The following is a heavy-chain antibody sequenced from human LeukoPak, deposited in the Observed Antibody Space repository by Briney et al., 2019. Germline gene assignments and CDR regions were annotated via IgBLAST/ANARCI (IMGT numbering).Heavy chain of an antibody. V-gene: IGHV7-4-1*02. D-gene: IGHD3-9*01. J-gene: IGHJ3*02. CDR1: GYTFTNYA. CDR2: INTNTGNP. CDR3: ARGYVLRYFGWLLGNAFDI. Sequence: ASVKVSCKASGYTFTNYAMNWVRQAPGQGLEWMGWINTNTGNPTYAQGFTGRFVFSLDTSVSTAYLQISSLKAEDTAVYYCARGYVLRYFGWLLGNAFDIWGQGTTVTVSS.